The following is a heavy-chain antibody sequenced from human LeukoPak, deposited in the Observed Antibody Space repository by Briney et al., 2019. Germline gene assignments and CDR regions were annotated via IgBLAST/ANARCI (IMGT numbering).Heavy chain of an antibody. CDR1: GGSISSSSYY. V-gene: IGHV4-39*07. J-gene: IGHJ4*02. D-gene: IGHD6-13*01. CDR2: IYYSGST. Sequence: PSETLSLTCTVSGGSISSSSYYWGWIRQPPGKGLEWIGSIYYSGSTYYNPSLKSRVTISVDKSKNQFSLKLSSVTAADTAVYYCARLAAAGEPFDYWGQGTLVTVSS. CDR3: ARLAAAGEPFDY.